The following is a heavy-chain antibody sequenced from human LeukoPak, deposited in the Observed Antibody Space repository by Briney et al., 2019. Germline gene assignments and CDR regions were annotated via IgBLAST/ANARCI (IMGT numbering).Heavy chain of an antibody. CDR2: INHSGST. J-gene: IGHJ4*02. D-gene: IGHD3-10*01. V-gene: IGHV4-34*01. CDR3: ARAYYYGSGSYRFPGY. Sequence: SETLSLTCAVYGGSFSGYYWSWIRQPPGKGLEWIGEINHSGSTNYNPSLKSRVTISVDTSRNQFSLKLSSVTAADTAVYYCARAYYYGSGSYRFPGYWGQGTLVTVSS. CDR1: GGSFSGYY.